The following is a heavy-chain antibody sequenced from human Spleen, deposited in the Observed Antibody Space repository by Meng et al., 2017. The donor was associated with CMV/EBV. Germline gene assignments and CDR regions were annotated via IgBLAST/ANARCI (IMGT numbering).Heavy chain of an antibody. CDR2: IYYSGST. D-gene: IGHD6-13*01. CDR1: GGSISSSSYY. V-gene: IGHV4-39*07. CDR3: AREAAGYDYYYGMDV. Sequence: SETLSLTCTVSGGSISSSSYYWGWISQPPVKGLEWIGGIYYSGSTYYGPSLKSRVTISVDTSKNQFSLKVSAVTAADTAVYYCAREAAGYDYYYGMDVGGQGTTVTVSS. J-gene: IGHJ6*02.